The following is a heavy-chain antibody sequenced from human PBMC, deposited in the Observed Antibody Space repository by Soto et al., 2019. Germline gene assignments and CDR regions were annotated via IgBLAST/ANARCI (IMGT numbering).Heavy chain of an antibody. CDR1: GGSISSSSYY. V-gene: IGHV4-39*07. D-gene: IGHD3-22*01. CDR3: ARDFFDSSDYTTNWFDP. Sequence: SETLSLTCSVSGGSISSSSYYCGCTRQPPGKGLEWIGILYYSGSTYYNPSLKSRVIISVGTSKNQFSLKLSSVTAADTAVYYCARDFFDSSDYTTNWFDP. CDR2: LYYSGST. J-gene: IGHJ5*02.